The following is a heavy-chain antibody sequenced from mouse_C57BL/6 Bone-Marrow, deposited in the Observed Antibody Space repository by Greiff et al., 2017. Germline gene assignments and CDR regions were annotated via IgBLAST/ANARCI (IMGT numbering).Heavy chain of an antibody. V-gene: IGHV3-8*01. CDR3: ARADGETTVYYFDY. D-gene: IGHD1-1*01. Sequence: EVMLVESGPGLAKPSQTLSLTCSVTGYSITSDYWNWIRKFPGNKLEYMGYISYTGSTYYNPSLKSRISITRDTSKNQDYLQLNSVTTEDTATYYGARADGETTVYYFDYWGQGTTLTVSS. CDR1: GYSITSDY. CDR2: ISYTGST. J-gene: IGHJ2*01.